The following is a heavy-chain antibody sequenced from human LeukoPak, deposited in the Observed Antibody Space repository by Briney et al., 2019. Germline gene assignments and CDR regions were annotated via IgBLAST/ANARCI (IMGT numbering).Heavy chain of an antibody. CDR2: ITSSGGST. CDR3: ARDSDYAFDY. CDR1: GFTFGSYA. D-gene: IGHD4-17*01. V-gene: IGHV3-23*01. Sequence: PGGSLRLSCAASGFTFGSYAMSWVRQAPGKGLDWVSSITSSGGSTYYADSVKGRFTISRDTAKNSLYLQMNSLRAEDTAVYYCARDSDYAFDYWGQGTLVTVSS. J-gene: IGHJ4*02.